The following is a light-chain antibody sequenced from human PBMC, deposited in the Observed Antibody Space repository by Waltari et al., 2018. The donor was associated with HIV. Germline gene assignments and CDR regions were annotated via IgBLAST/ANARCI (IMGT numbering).Light chain of an antibody. V-gene: IGLV2-11*01. Sequence: QSALTQPRSVSGSPGQSVTIACTGSTSHLGPYNYVSWYQQYPGKAPKLIIYDVKWRPSGVPDRFSGSKSGNTASLTISGLQADDEADYYCCSFASHLFGGGTKLTVL. CDR1: TSHLGPYNY. CDR2: DVK. CDR3: CSFASHL. J-gene: IGLJ3*02.